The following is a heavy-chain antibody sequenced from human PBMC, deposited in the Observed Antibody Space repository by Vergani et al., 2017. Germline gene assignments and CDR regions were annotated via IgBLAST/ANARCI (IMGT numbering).Heavy chain of an antibody. CDR2: IIPILGIA. CDR3: ARDTLLLSYYDSSGYFDD. J-gene: IGHJ4*02. D-gene: IGHD3-22*01. V-gene: IGHV1-69*08. Sequence: QVQLVQSGAEVKKPGSSVKVSCKASGGTFSSYTISWVRQAPGQGLEWMGRIIPILGIANYAQKFQGRVTITADKSTSTAYMELSSLRSEDTAVYYCARDTLLLSYYDSSGYFDDWGQGTLVTVSS. CDR1: GGTFSSYT.